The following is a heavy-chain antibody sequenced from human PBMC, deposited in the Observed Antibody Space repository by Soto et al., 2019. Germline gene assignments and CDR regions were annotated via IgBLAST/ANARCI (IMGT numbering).Heavy chain of an antibody. CDR3: AREYCDRTRCYGVDY. CDR1: DYTFTTFG. D-gene: IGHD2-2*01. Sequence: QVQLVQSGAEVKKPGASVKVSCKTFDYTFTTFGISWVRQAPGQGLEWMGWINTYNGNTNYAQNLQGRVTMTADTSTNTAYMELRSLRSDDSAVFYYAREYCDRTRCYGVDYWGQGTLVTVSS. CDR2: INTYNGNT. J-gene: IGHJ4*02. V-gene: IGHV1-18*01.